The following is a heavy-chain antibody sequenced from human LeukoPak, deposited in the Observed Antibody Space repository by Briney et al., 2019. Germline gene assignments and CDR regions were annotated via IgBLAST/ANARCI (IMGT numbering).Heavy chain of an antibody. CDR2: ISYSATT. J-gene: IGHJ4*02. CDR1: GGSISGDY. V-gene: IGHV4-59*01. D-gene: IGHD6-19*01. Sequence: SETLSLTCTVPGGSISGDYWSWIRQPPGKGLEWIGYISYSATTNYNPSLKSRVSFSIDTSKNQFSLKLTSVSAADTAVYFCATGHSSGWFDYWGQGTLVSVSS. CDR3: ATGHSSGWFDY.